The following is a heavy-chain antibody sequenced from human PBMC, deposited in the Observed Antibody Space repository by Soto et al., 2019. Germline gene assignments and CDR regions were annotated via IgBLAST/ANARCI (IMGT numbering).Heavy chain of an antibody. CDR1: GVTFSSYA. Sequence: QVQLVQSGAEVKKPGSSVKVSCKASGVTFSSYAISWVRQAPGQGLEWMGGIFPIVGTANYAQQFQGRVTITADKSTSTAYMELSSLRSEDTAVYYCARYVVPAATPYYYYGMDVWGHGTTVTVSS. CDR3: ARYVVPAATPYYYYGMDV. V-gene: IGHV1-69*06. J-gene: IGHJ6*02. D-gene: IGHD2-2*01. CDR2: IFPIVGTA.